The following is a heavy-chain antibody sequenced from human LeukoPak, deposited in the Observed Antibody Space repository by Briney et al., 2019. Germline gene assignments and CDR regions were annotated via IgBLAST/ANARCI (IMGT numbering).Heavy chain of an antibody. V-gene: IGHV3-23*01. Sequence: GSLRLSCVASGFTFDDYNMNWVRQAPGKGLEWVSAISGSGGSTYYADSVKGRFTISRDNSKNTLYLQMNSLRAEDTAVYYCAKTRAFDIWGQGTMVTVSS. CDR2: ISGSGGST. CDR3: AKTRAFDI. J-gene: IGHJ3*02. CDR1: GFTFDDYN.